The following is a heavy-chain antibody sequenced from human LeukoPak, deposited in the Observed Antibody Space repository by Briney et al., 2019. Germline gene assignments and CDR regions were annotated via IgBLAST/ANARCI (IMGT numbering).Heavy chain of an antibody. J-gene: IGHJ4*02. CDR1: GYTFTGYY. V-gene: IGHV1-2*06. Sequence: ASVKVSCKASGYTFTGYYMHWVRQAPGQGLEWMGRINPNSGGTNYAQKFQGRVTMTRDTSISTAYMELSRLRSHDTAVYYCASQGWGSGSYRIDYWGQGTLVTVSS. CDR2: INPNSGGT. CDR3: ASQGWGSGSYRIDY. D-gene: IGHD1-26*01.